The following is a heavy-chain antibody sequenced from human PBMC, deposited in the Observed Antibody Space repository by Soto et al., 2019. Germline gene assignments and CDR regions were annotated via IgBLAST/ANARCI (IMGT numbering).Heavy chain of an antibody. J-gene: IGHJ4*02. D-gene: IGHD5-18*01. V-gene: IGHV4-59*01. CDR2: IYYSGST. CDR3: AASGYSYGYLDY. Sequence: PSETLSLTCTVSGGSISSYYWSWIRQPPGKGLEWIGYIYYSGSTNYNPSLKSRVTISVDTSKNQFSLKLSSVTAADTAVYYCAASGYSYGYLDYWGQGTLVTV. CDR1: GGSISSYY.